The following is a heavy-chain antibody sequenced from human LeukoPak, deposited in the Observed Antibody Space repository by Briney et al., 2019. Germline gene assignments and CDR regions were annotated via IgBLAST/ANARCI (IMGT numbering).Heavy chain of an antibody. CDR3: ARRTSRGYYFDY. Sequence: SETLSLTCTVSGGSIFSSSYYWGWIRQPPGKGLEWIGSIYYSGSTSCNPSLKSRITISVDTSKNQLSLKLSSVTAADTAVYYCARRTSRGYYFDYWGQGTLVTVSS. J-gene: IGHJ4*02. CDR2: IYYSGST. V-gene: IGHV4-39*01. CDR1: GGSIFSSSYY.